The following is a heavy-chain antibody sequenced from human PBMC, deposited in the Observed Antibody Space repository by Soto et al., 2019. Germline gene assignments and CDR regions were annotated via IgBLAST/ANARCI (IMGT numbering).Heavy chain of an antibody. D-gene: IGHD3-9*01. CDR3: ARVAYFDWLLFGYLDY. J-gene: IGHJ4*02. CDR1: GYSFTSYG. V-gene: IGHV1-18*01. Sequence: GASVKVSCKASGYSFTSYGISWVRQAPGQGLEWMGWISAYNGNTNYAQKLQGRVTMTTDTSTSTAYMELRSLRSDDTAVYYCARVAYFDWLLFGYLDYWGQGTLVTVSS. CDR2: ISAYNGNT.